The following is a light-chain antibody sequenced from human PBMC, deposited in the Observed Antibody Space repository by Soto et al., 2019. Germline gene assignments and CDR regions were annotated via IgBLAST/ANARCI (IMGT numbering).Light chain of an antibody. CDR1: QNVRTF. CDR3: QQHSPWPPCT. CDR2: GAS. V-gene: IGKV3-11*01. Sequence: EVVLTQSPATLSLSPGERATLSCRASQNVRTFLDWYQQKPGQAPRLLIYGASNRATGIPARFSCSGSWTVFTLTISGLEPEDFAVYSCQQHSPWPPCTFGQGTRVEIQ. J-gene: IGKJ1*01.